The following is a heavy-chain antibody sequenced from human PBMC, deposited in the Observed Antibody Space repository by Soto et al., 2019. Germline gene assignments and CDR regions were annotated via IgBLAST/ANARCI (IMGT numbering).Heavy chain of an antibody. V-gene: IGHV4-4*02. CDR2: IYRTGST. J-gene: IGHJ4*02. Sequence: SETLSLTCAVSGGSFTSNNWWTWVRQPPGQGLEWIGEIYRTGSTNYNPSLKSRVTISLDKSENQFSLKVTSLTAADTTVYYCASRDPGTSVDYWGQGTLVTVSS. D-gene: IGHD1-7*01. CDR3: ASRDPGTSVDY. CDR1: GGSFTSNNW.